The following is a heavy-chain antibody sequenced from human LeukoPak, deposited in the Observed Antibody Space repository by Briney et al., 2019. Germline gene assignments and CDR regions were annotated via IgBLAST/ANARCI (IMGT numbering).Heavy chain of an antibody. J-gene: IGHJ4*02. V-gene: IGHV4-34*01. D-gene: IGHD3-10*01. CDR2: INHSGST. CDR1: GGSFSGYY. CDR3: ARGRRTKMVRGGGIAYYFDY. Sequence: KASETLSLTCAVYGGSFSGYYWGWIRQPPGKGLEWIGEINHSGSTNYNPSLKSRVTISVDTSKNQFSLKLSSVTAADTAVYYCARGRRTKMVRGGGIAYYFDYWGQGTLVTVSS.